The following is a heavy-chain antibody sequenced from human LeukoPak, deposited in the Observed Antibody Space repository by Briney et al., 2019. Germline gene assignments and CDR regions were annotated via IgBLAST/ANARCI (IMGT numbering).Heavy chain of an antibody. D-gene: IGHD2-2*02. CDR1: GFTFSSYA. CDR3: ANSHCSSTSCYTGDFDY. CDR2: ISGSGGST. Sequence: GGSLRLSCAASGFTFSSYAMSWDRQAPGKGLEWGSAISGSGGSTYYADSVKGRFTISRDNSKNTLYLQMNSLRAEDTAVYYCANSHCSSTSCYTGDFDYWGQGTLVTVSS. J-gene: IGHJ4*02. V-gene: IGHV3-23*01.